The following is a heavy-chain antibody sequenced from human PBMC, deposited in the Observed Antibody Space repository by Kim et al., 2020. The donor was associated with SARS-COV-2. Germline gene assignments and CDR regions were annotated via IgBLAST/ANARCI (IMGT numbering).Heavy chain of an antibody. CDR3: ARAPTIRITIFGVVTPDAFDI. CDR1: GGSISSYY. Sequence: SDTLSLTCTVSGGSISSYYWSWIRQPPGKGLEWIGYIYYSGSTNYNPSLKSRVTISVDTSKNQFSLKLSSVTAADTAVYYCARAPTIRITIFGVVTPDAFDIWGQGTMVTVSS. D-gene: IGHD3-3*01. CDR2: IYYSGST. V-gene: IGHV4-59*01. J-gene: IGHJ3*02.